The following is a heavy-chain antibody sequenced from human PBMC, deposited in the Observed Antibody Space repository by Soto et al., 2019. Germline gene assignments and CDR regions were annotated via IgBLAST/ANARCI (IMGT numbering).Heavy chain of an antibody. D-gene: IGHD5-18*01. CDR2: IYYSGST. CDR1: GGSISSYY. V-gene: IGHV4-59*08. J-gene: IGHJ4*02. CDR3: ARRYGSCFDY. Sequence: PSETLSLTCTVSGGSISSYYWSWIRQPPGKGLEWIGYIYYSGSTNSNPSLKSRVTISVDTSKNQFSLKLSSVTAADTAAYYCARRYGSCFDYWGQGTLVTVSS.